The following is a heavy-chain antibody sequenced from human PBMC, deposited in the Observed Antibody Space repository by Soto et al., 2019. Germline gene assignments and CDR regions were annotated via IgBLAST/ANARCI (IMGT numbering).Heavy chain of an antibody. Sequence: QVQLVESGGGVVQPGRSLRLSCAASGFTFSSYGMHWVRQAPGKGLEWVAVIWYDGSNKYYADSVKGRFTISRDNSKNTRYLQMNSLRAEDTAVYYCARDFSNHYYYYGMDVWGQGTTVTVSS. V-gene: IGHV3-33*01. D-gene: IGHD4-4*01. CDR1: GFTFSSYG. CDR2: IWYDGSNK. J-gene: IGHJ6*02. CDR3: ARDFSNHYYYYGMDV.